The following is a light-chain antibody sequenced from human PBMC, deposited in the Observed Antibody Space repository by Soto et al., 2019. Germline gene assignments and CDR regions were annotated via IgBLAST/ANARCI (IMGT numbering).Light chain of an antibody. Sequence: DIQMTQSPSTVSAYVGDSVRITCRASQSITTWLAWYQQRPGKAPKLLIYDVSSLQSGVPSRFSGSGSGTDFTLTISSLEPEDFAVYYCHQRSDWPWTFGQGTKVDIK. CDR3: HQRSDWPWT. CDR1: QSITTW. V-gene: IGKV1-5*01. J-gene: IGKJ1*01. CDR2: DVS.